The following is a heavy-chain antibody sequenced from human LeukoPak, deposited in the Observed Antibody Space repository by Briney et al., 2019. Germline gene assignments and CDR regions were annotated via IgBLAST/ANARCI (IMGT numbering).Heavy chain of an antibody. CDR3: ARDKAGTPWLAANTAFDI. CDR1: GGTFSSYA. V-gene: IGHV1-69*06. D-gene: IGHD3-22*01. CDR2: MIPIFGTA. Sequence: SVKVSCKASGGTFSSYAISWVGQAPGQGLEWMGGMIPIFGTANYAQKFQGRVTITQDKSTSTAYMELSTLRSEDTAVYYCARDKAGTPWLAANTAFDIWGQGTMVTVSS. J-gene: IGHJ3*02.